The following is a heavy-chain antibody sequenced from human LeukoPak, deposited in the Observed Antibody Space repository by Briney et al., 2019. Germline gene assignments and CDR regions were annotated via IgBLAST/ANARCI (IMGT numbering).Heavy chain of an antibody. D-gene: IGHD3-22*01. CDR1: GFIFYNYG. V-gene: IGHV3-20*04. CDR2: FNRNCAVT. CDR3: ARVTVYYDSSGYFDY. J-gene: IGHJ4*02. Sequence: PGGSLRLSCAASGFIFYNYGMSWVRDAPGKGLEWGSGFNRNCAVTGSADSLKGRFTISRDKAKNSLYLQMNSLRAEDTALYYCARVTVYYDSSGYFDYWGQGTLVTVSS.